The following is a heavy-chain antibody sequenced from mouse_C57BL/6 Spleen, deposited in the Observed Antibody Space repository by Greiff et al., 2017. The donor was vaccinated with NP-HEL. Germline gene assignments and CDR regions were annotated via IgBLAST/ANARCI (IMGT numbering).Heavy chain of an antibody. J-gene: IGHJ4*01. CDR1: GYTFTSYG. V-gene: IGHV1-81*01. Sequence: VQLQQSGAELARPGASVKLSCKASGYTFTSYGISWVKQRTGQGLEWIGEIYPRSGNTYYNEKFKGKATLTADKSSSTAYMELRSLTSEDSAVYFCARWDYGEVYYAMDYWGQGTSVTVSS. CDR2: IYPRSGNT. D-gene: IGHD2-4*01. CDR3: ARWDYGEVYYAMDY.